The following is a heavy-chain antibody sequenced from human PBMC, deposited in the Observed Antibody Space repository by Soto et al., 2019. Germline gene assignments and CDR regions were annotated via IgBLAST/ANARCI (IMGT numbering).Heavy chain of an antibody. D-gene: IGHD3-10*01. Sequence: SLRLSCAASGFTFSSYAMSWVRQAPGKGLEWVSAISGSGGSTYYADSVKGRFTISRDNSKNTLYLQMNSLRAEDTAVYYCAKAPQGPWVPFDIWGQGTMVTVSS. J-gene: IGHJ3*02. CDR1: GFTFSSYA. V-gene: IGHV3-23*01. CDR3: AKAPQGPWVPFDI. CDR2: ISGSGGST.